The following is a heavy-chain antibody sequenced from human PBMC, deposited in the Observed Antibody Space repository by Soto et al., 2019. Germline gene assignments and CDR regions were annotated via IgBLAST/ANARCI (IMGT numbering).Heavy chain of an antibody. Sequence: SETLSLTCTVSGGSIRVQSYYWTWIRQTPGKGLEWVGSSYYSGTSYFNPALKGRVTISVDTSKNQFSLQLKSVTPEDTAVYYCVRDRYSSSGWFDPWGQGTPVTVSS. CDR2: SYYSGTS. D-gene: IGHD3-10*01. CDR3: VRDRYSSSGWFDP. J-gene: IGHJ5*02. CDR1: GGSIRVQSYY. V-gene: IGHV4-39*02.